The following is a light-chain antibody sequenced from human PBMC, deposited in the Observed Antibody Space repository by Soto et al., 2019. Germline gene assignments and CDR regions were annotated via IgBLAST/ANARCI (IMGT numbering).Light chain of an antibody. CDR1: QRMGIY. Sequence: EIVLTQSPATLSLSPGERATLSCRASQRMGIYLGWYQQKPGQAPRLLIYDGSKRVTGIPTRFSGSGSGTDFTLTISSLEPEDSAVYYCQQRYYWYTLGQGTRLEIK. V-gene: IGKV3-11*01. CDR3: QQRYYWYT. J-gene: IGKJ2*01. CDR2: DGS.